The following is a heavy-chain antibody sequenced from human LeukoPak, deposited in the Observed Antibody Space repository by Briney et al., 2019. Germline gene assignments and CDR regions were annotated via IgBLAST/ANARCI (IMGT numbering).Heavy chain of an antibody. J-gene: IGHJ6*02. V-gene: IGHV4-31*03. Sequence: SETLSLTCTVARGSISSGAYWWTWIRQDPVKGLEWIGYIYYTGNTYYNPSLRSRVHISVDTSKSQFSLNLSSVTAADTAVYFCARGHSTSSPYFCNGMDVWGQGTTVTVSS. CDR2: IYYTGNT. CDR1: RGSISSGAYW. CDR3: ARGHSTSSPYFCNGMDV. D-gene: IGHD6-6*01.